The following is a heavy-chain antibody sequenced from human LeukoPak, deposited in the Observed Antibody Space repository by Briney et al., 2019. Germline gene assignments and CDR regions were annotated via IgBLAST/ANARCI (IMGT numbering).Heavy chain of an antibody. J-gene: IGHJ3*02. D-gene: IGHD6-19*01. V-gene: IGHV3-30*02. Sequence: GGSLRLSCAASGFTFSSYGMHWVRQAPGKGLEWVAFIRYDGSNKYYADSVKGRFTISRDDSKNTLYLQMNSLRAEDTAVYYCAKRKSSDWYRGAFDIWGQGTMVTVSS. CDR3: AKRKSSDWYRGAFDI. CDR2: IRYDGSNK. CDR1: GFTFSSYG.